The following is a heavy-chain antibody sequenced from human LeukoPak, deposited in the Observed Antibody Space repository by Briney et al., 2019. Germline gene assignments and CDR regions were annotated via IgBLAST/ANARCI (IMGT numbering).Heavy chain of an antibody. CDR1: GFTFSSYA. V-gene: IGHV3-23*01. Sequence: GGSLRLSCAASGFTFSSYAMSWVRQAPGKGLEWVSAVSGPGGSTYYTDSVKGRFTISRDNSKNTLYLQMNSLRAEDTAVYYCAKNGRSSMSPNWFDPWGQGTLVTVSS. D-gene: IGHD6-6*01. J-gene: IGHJ5*02. CDR3: AKNGRSSMSPNWFDP. CDR2: VSGPGGST.